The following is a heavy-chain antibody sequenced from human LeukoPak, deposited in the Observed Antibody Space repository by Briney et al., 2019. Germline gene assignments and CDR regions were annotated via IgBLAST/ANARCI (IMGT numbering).Heavy chain of an antibody. V-gene: IGHV4-59*02. CDR1: GASVRGYY. D-gene: IGHD3-10*01. CDR2: IHYTGNT. Sequence: ASETLSLTCTVSGASVRGYYWSWIRQPPGKGLEWIGYIHYTGNTDYNPSLTSRVTMSVDTSKNQFSLMLTSVTAADTAVYYCARDSVYYYGSGSSSPYNWFDPWGQGTLVTVSS. CDR3: ARDSVYYYGSGSSSPYNWFDP. J-gene: IGHJ5*02.